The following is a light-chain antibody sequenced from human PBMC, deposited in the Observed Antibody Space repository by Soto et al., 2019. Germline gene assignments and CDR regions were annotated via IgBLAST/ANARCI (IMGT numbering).Light chain of an antibody. V-gene: IGKV3-20*01. CDR2: GAS. CDR3: QQDVSSL. Sequence: EMASSQSRGTLSLSPGERATLSCRASQSVSSSYLAWYQQKPGQAPRLLIYGASSRATGIPDRFSGSGSGTDFTLTISRLEPEGCAGYYCQQDVSSLFGGGTKVDIK. J-gene: IGKJ4*01. CDR1: QSVSSSY.